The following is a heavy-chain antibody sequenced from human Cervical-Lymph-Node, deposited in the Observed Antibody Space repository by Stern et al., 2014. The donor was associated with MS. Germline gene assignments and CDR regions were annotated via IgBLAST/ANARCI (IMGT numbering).Heavy chain of an antibody. CDR3: ARGGLWGAYAPMDV. V-gene: IGHV3-33*01. CDR2: IWHDGSIK. Sequence: VQLVESGGGVVQPGRSLRLSCAASGFTFSSYGMHWVRQAPGTGLEWVTVIWHDGSIKQYADSVMGRFTISKDNDRSTLYLQMDSLRAEDTAVYYCARGGLWGAYAPMDVWGQGTTVTVSS. CDR1: GFTFSSYG. J-gene: IGHJ6*02. D-gene: IGHD3-16*01.